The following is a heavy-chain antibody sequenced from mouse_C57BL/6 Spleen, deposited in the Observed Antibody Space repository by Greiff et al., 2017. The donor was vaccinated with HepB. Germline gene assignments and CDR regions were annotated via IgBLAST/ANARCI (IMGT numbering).Heavy chain of an antibody. CDR2: ISSGSSTI. CDR3: ARGDSSGPPFAY. D-gene: IGHD3-2*02. J-gene: IGHJ3*01. V-gene: IGHV5-17*01. CDR1: GFTFSDYG. Sequence: EVQLVESGGGLVKPGGSLKLSCAASGFTFSDYGMHWVRQAPEKGLEWVAYISSGSSTIYYADTVKGRFTISRDNAKNTLFLQMTSLRSEDTAMYYCARGDSSGPPFAYWGQGTLVTVSA.